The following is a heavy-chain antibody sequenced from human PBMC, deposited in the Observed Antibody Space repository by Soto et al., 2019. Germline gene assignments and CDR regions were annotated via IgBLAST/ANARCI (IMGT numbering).Heavy chain of an antibody. D-gene: IGHD1-26*01. CDR1: GGCLSGYY. J-gene: IGHJ4*02. CDR2: INHSGST. V-gene: IGHV4-34*01. Sequence: EILSLSCAVYGGCLSGYYWSWIRQPPGKGLEWIGEINHSGSTNYNPSLKSRVTISVDTSKNQFSLKLSSVTAADTAVYYCERGPWELAGRTFDYWGQGTLVTASS. CDR3: ERGPWELAGRTFDY.